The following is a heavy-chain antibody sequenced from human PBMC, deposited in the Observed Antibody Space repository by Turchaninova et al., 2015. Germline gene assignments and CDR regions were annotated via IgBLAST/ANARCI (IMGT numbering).Heavy chain of an antibody. V-gene: IGHV4-59*01. CDR3: ARASPSAWFDP. CDR2: IYYSGST. J-gene: IGHJ5*02. CDR1: GGSIRSYH. D-gene: IGHD2-2*01. Sequence: QVQLQASGPGLVKPSAPLSLPCTDSGGSIRSYHWSWIRPPPGKGLEWIGYIYYSGSTNYNPTLKSRVTISVDTSKNQVSLKLSSGTAADTAVYYCARASPSAWFDPWGQGTLVTVSS.